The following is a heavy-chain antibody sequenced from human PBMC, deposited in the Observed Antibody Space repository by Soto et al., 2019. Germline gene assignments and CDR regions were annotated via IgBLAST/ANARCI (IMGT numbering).Heavy chain of an antibody. CDR1: GFTVSSNY. Sequence: GGSLRLSCAASGFTVSSNYMSWVRQAPGKGLEWVSVIYSGGSTYYADSVRGRFTISRDNSKNTLYLQMNSLRAEDTAVYYCARHPFGIGGSSSYYYGMDVCGQGTTVTVSS. D-gene: IGHD6-6*01. V-gene: IGHV3-53*01. CDR2: IYSGGST. CDR3: ARHPFGIGGSSSYYYGMDV. J-gene: IGHJ6*02.